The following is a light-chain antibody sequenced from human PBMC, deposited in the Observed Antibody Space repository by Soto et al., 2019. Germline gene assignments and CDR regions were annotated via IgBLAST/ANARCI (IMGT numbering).Light chain of an antibody. CDR1: QSVSSY. CDR2: DAS. CDR3: QQRSNWPLT. J-gene: IGKJ4*01. Sequence: EIVLTQSPATLSLSPGERATLSCRASQSVSSYVAWYQSKPGQAPRLLMYDASNRVIGIPARFSGSGSATDFTLTISRLEPGDFAVYYFQQRSNWPLTFGGGNKVEL. V-gene: IGKV3-11*01.